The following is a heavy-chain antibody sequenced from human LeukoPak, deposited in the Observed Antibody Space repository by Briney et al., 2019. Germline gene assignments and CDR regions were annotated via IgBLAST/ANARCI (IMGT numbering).Heavy chain of an antibody. V-gene: IGHV1-2*02. CDR1: GYTFTDYY. CDR2: INPKSGGT. Sequence: ASVKVSCKASGYTFTDYYMNWVRQAPGQGLEWMGWINPKSGGTKYAQKFQGRVTMARDTSITTAYMELTILSSDDTAVFYCVRAGELDYWAREPWSPSPQ. CDR3: VRAGELDY. D-gene: IGHD7-27*01. J-gene: IGHJ4*02.